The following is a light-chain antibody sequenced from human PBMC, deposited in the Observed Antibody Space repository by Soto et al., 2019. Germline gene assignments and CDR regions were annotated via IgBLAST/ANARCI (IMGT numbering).Light chain of an antibody. J-gene: IGLJ1*01. Sequence: QSVLTPTASVSGSPGQPITISCTGTSSDVGGFNSVSWYQLRPGTAPKRIRYDVVDRPSGVSYRFSGSKSGNTASLTISGLQAADEADYFWSSYTRTLTNFFGSGSKVTV. V-gene: IGLV2-14*03. CDR1: SSDVGGFNS. CDR3: SSYTRTLTNF. CDR2: DVV.